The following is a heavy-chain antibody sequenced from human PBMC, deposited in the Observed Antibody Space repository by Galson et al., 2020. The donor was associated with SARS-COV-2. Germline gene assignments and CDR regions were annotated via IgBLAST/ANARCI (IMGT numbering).Heavy chain of an antibody. CDR2: IIPIFGTA. V-gene: IGHV1-69*05. D-gene: IGHD6-13*01. J-gene: IGHJ5*02. Sequence: ASVKVSCKASGGTFSSYAISWVRQAPGQGLEWMGGIIPIFGTANYAQKFQGRVTITTDESTSTAYMELSSLRSEDTAVYYCAREDDYSSSWYEGNWFDPWGQGTLVTVSS. CDR3: AREDDYSSSWYEGNWFDP. CDR1: GGTFSSYA.